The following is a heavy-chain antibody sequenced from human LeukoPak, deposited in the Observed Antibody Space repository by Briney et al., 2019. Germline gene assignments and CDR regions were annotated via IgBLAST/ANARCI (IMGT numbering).Heavy chain of an antibody. D-gene: IGHD4-17*01. CDR1: GYTFTSYD. Sequence: ASVKVSCKASGYTFTSYDINWVRQATGQGLEWMGWMNPNSGNTGYAQKFQGRVTITRNTSISTAYMELSSLRSEDTAVYYCAREWVTTYYYYGMDVWGQGTTVTVSS. CDR2: MNPNSGNT. CDR3: AREWVTTYYYYGMDV. V-gene: IGHV1-8*03. J-gene: IGHJ6*02.